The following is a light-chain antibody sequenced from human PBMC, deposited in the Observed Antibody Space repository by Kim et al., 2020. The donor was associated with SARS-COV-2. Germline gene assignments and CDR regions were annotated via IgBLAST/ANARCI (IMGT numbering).Light chain of an antibody. CDR2: DAS. V-gene: IGKV1-33*01. CDR1: QDIINY. J-gene: IGKJ5*01. CDR3: YQHANPLSLT. Sequence: DIQMTQSPSSLSASVGDRVTITCQASQDIINYLNWYQQKPGKAPKLLIYDASNLETGVPSRFSGSGSGTDFTFTISSLQPEDIATYYCYQHANPLSLTFGQGTRVEIK.